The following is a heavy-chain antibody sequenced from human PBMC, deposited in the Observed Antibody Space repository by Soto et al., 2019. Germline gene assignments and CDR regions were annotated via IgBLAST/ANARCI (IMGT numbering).Heavy chain of an antibody. CDR3: ARGCIVGICYGFS. Sequence: EVQLVESGGGLVQPGGSLTLSCAASGFTFSNFWMHWVRQAPGKGLMWVSRINGDGGTTRYADSVKGRFPISRDNAKHTLFLQMHSLRAEDTAVYYCARGCIVGICYGFSWGQGTLVAVFS. CDR1: GFTFSNFW. D-gene: IGHD2-15*01. CDR2: INGDGGTT. V-gene: IGHV3-74*01. J-gene: IGHJ5*02.